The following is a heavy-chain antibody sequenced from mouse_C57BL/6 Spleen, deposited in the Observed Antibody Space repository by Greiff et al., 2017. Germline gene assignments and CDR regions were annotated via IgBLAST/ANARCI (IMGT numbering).Heavy chain of an antibody. CDR1: GFSLTSYG. Sequence: VNLVESGPGLVQPSQSLSITRTVSGFSLTSYGVHWVRQSPGQGLEWLGVIWSGGSTDYNAAFISRLSISKDNSKSQVFFKMNSLQADDTAIYYCARNYYYGSSSPMDYWGQGTSVTVSS. D-gene: IGHD1-1*01. V-gene: IGHV2-2*01. CDR2: IWSGGST. CDR3: ARNYYYGSSSPMDY. J-gene: IGHJ4*01.